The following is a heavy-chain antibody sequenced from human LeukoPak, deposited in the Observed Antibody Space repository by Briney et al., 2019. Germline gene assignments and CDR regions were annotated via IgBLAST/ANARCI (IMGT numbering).Heavy chain of an antibody. V-gene: IGHV3-53*01. CDR2: IHTSGDT. D-gene: IGHD4-17*01. Sequence: GGSLRLSCAASGLTGSHNYVSWVRQAPGKGLEWVSAIHTSGDTCYADSVKGRITISRDTSKNTLYLQINSLRVEDTAVYYCIVFGDSNHWGQGTLVTLSS. CDR1: GLTGSHNY. CDR3: IVFGDSNH. J-gene: IGHJ5*02.